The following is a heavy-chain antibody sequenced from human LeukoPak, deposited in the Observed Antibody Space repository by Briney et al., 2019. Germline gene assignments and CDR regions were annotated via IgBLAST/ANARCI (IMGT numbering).Heavy chain of an antibody. V-gene: IGHV4-59*01. J-gene: IGHJ5*02. CDR3: ARRVEMTSDSATSNTWLDP. Sequence: SRTLSLTCTLSLDSICTDCWNLIGQRAGTGREWIGHAHFSVDTNYNPSLKSRVTISLDSAKNPFSLRLISVTAADTAVYYCARRVEMTSDSATSNTWLDPRGQGTLVSVSP. D-gene: IGHD2-21*02. CDR2: AHFSVDT. CDR1: LDSICTDC.